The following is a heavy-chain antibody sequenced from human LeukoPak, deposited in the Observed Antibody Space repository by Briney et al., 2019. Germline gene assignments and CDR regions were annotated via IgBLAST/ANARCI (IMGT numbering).Heavy chain of an antibody. D-gene: IGHD2-15*01. J-gene: IGHJ4*02. CDR2: INAGNGNT. CDR3: ARDKGYCSGGSCYSAWLDY. CDR1: GYTFTSYA. V-gene: IGHV1-3*03. Sequence: ASVKVSCKASGYTFTSYAMHWVRQAPGQRLEWMGWINAGNGNTKYSQEFQGRVTITRDTSASTAYMELSSLRSEDMAVYYCARDKGYCSGGSCYSAWLDYWGQGTLVTVSS.